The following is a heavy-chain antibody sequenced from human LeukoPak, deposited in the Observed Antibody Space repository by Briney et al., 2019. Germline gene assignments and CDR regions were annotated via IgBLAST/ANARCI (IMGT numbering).Heavy chain of an antibody. CDR3: ARDTYYYDSSGSSYYYYYMDV. J-gene: IGHJ6*03. V-gene: IGHV4-39*07. D-gene: IGHD3-22*01. CDR2: INHSGST. Sequence: SETLSLTCTVSGGSISSSSYYWSWIRQPPGKGLEWIGEINHSGSTNYNPSLKSRVTISVDTSKNQFSLKLSSVTAADTAVYYCARDTYYYDSSGSSYYYYYMDVWGKGTTVTVSS. CDR1: GGSISSSSYY.